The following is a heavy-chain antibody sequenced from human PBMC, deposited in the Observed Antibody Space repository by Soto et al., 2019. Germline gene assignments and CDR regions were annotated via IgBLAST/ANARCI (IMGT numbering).Heavy chain of an antibody. V-gene: IGHV1-18*01. D-gene: IGHD1-1*01. Sequence: QVQLVQSGAEVKKPGASVKVSCKASGYTFTSYGITWVRQAPGQGLEWMGWISAHNGNTDYAQKLQGRVIVTRNPSTTTPYMELRSMRSDDTAVYYCARWRYGDYWGQGALVTVSS. CDR1: GYTFTSYG. CDR2: ISAHNGNT. J-gene: IGHJ4*02. CDR3: ARWRYGDY.